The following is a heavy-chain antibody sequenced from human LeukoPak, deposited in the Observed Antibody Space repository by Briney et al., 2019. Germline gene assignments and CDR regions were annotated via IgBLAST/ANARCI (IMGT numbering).Heavy chain of an antibody. CDR3: AGTPIVGAHYAFDI. V-gene: IGHV4-39*01. J-gene: IGHJ3*02. Sequence: SETLSLTCTVSGGSISSSSYYWGWIRQPPGKGLEWIGSIYYSGSTYYNPSLKSRVTISVDTSKNQFSLKLSSVTAADTAVYYCAGTPIVGAHYAFDIWGQGSIVTVSS. CDR2: IYYSGST. D-gene: IGHD1-26*01. CDR1: GGSISSSSYY.